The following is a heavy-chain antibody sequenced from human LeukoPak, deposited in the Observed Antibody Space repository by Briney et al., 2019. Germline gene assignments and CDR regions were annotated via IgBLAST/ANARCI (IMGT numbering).Heavy chain of an antibody. Sequence: ASVKVSCKASGYTFTGYYMHWVRQVPGQGLEWMGWINPNSGGTNYAQKFQGRVTMTRDTSISTAYMELSRLRSDDTAVYYCARSIAAAVGVFDIWGKGTMVTAS. D-gene: IGHD6-13*01. J-gene: IGHJ3*02. CDR1: GYTFTGYY. V-gene: IGHV1-2*02. CDR3: ARSIAAAVGVFDI. CDR2: INPNSGGT.